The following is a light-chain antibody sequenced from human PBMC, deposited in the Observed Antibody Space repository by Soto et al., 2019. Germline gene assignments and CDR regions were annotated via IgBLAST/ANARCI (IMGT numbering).Light chain of an antibody. CDR3: ETWDSNTHV. V-gene: IGLV4-60*02. J-gene: IGLJ1*01. Sequence: QPVLTQSSSASASLGSSVKLTCTLSSGHSSYIIAWHQQQPGKAPRYLMKLEGSGSYNKGSGVPDRFSGSSSGADRYLTISNLQFEDEAAYYCETWDSNTHVFGTGTKVTVL. CDR2: LEGSGSY. CDR1: SGHSSYI.